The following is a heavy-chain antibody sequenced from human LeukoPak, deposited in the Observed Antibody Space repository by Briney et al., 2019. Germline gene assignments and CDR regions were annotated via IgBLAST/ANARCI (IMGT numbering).Heavy chain of an antibody. CDR3: ARGMGYSYGHPQGAFDI. D-gene: IGHD5-18*01. CDR1: GYSFTSYG. J-gene: IGHJ3*02. Sequence: ASVKVSCKASGYSFTSYGFNWVRQAPGQGLEWMGWMSAYNGKTNYAHSLQGRVTVTADTSTSTAYMKLRSLRSEDTAVYYCARGMGYSYGHPQGAFDIWGQGTMVTVSS. V-gene: IGHV1-18*01. CDR2: MSAYNGKT.